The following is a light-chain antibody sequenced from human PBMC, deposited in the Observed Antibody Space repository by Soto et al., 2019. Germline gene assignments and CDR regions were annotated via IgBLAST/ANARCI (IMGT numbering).Light chain of an antibody. J-gene: IGKJ1*01. CDR2: GES. V-gene: IGKV3-20*01. CDR1: QSVSSY. Sequence: EIVMPQSPATLSLSPGKGGTLFWRASQSVSSYLAWYQQKTGQAPRLLIYGESSRATGIPDRFSGSGSGTDLNLTISRLEPEDFALYYCQKYGSSPVTFGQGTKVDIK. CDR3: QKYGSSPVT.